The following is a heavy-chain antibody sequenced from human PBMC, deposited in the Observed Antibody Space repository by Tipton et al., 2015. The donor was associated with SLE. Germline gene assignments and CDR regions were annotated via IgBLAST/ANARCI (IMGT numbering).Heavy chain of an antibody. V-gene: IGHV5-51*03. J-gene: IGHJ4*02. CDR2: IYPGDSDT. CDR3: ARGPGDYYFDY. Sequence: QLVQSGAEVKKPGESLKISCKASGYSFTTYWIGWVRQMPGKGLEWMGIIYPGDSDTNYSPSFQGQVTISADKSTSTAYLHWDSPKASDTAMYYCARGPGDYYFDYWGQGSLVTVSS. CDR1: GYSFTTYW. D-gene: IGHD1-26*01.